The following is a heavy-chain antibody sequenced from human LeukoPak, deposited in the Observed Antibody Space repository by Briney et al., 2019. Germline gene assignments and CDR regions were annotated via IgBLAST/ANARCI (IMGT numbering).Heavy chain of an antibody. CDR3: ARDESGSPRLSSYYFDY. J-gene: IGHJ4*02. Sequence: GASVKVSCKASGYTFTSYYMHWVRQAPGQGLEWMGIINPSGGSTSYAQKFQGRVTMTRDTSISTAYMELSRLRSDDTAVYYCARDESGSPRLSSYYFDYWGQGTLVTVSS. V-gene: IGHV1-46*01. CDR2: INPSGGST. CDR1: GYTFTSYY. D-gene: IGHD1-26*01.